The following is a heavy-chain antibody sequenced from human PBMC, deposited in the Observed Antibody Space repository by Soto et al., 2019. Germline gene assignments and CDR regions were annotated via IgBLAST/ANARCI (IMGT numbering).Heavy chain of an antibody. V-gene: IGHV4-59*01. Sequence: SETLSLTCTVSGGSISSYYWSWIRQPPGKGLEWIGYIYYSGSTNYNPSLKSRVTISVDTSKNQFSLKLSSVTAADTAVYYCARGSDLGELSFDYWGQGTLVTVSS. J-gene: IGHJ4*02. CDR3: ARGSDLGELSFDY. CDR2: IYYSGST. D-gene: IGHD3-16*02. CDR1: GGSISSYY.